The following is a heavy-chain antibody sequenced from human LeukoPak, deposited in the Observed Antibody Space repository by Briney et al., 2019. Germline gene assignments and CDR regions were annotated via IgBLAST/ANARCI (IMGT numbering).Heavy chain of an antibody. Sequence: GGSLRLSCAASGFTFSSYAMSWVRQAPGKGLEWVSAISGSGGSTYYADSVKGRFTISRDNSKNTLYLQMNSLRAEDTAVYYCATSEYSSGWYFFGYWGQGTLVTVSS. CDR2: ISGSGGST. V-gene: IGHV3-23*01. CDR3: ATSEYSSGWYFFGY. D-gene: IGHD6-19*01. CDR1: GFTFSSYA. J-gene: IGHJ4*02.